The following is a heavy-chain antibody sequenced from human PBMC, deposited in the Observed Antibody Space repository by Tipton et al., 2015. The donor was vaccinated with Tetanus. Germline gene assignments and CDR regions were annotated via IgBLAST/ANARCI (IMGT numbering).Heavy chain of an antibody. D-gene: IGHD3-10*01. V-gene: IGHV4-31*03. CDR1: GGSISSGGYY. CDR3: ARDRGVSRGVDY. J-gene: IGHJ4*02. Sequence: TLSLTCIVSGGSISSGGYYWSWIRQHPGKGLEWIGYIYYSGSTYYNPSLKSRVTISVDTSKNQFSLKLSSVTAADTAVYYCARDRGVSRGVDYWGQGTLVTVSS. CDR2: IYYSGST.